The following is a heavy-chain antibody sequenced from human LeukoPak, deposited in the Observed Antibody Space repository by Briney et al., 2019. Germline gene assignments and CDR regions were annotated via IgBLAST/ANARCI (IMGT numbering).Heavy chain of an antibody. V-gene: IGHV4-34*01. D-gene: IGHD3-22*01. CDR3: ASYFDSSGSRDAFDI. Sequence: SETLSLTCAVYGGSFSGYYWSWIRQPPGKGLEWIGEINHSGSTNYNPSLKSRVTISVDTSKNQFSLKLSSVTAADTAVYYCASYFDSSGSRDAFDIWGQGTMVTVSS. J-gene: IGHJ3*02. CDR2: INHSGST. CDR1: GGSFSGYY.